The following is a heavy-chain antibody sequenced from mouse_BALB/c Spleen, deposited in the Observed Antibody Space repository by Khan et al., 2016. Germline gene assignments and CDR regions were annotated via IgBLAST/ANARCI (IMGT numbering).Heavy chain of an antibody. CDR1: GYTFTSYW. CDR2: INPSTGYT. CDR3: ASRRDGDYAMDY. V-gene: IGHV1-7*01. J-gene: IGHJ4*01. Sequence: QVQLQQSGAELAKPGASVKMSCKASGYTFTSYWMHWVKQRPGQGLEWIGYINPSTGYTEYNQKFKDKATLTADKSSSTAYMQLSSLTSEDSVVYYCASRRDGDYAMDYWGQGTSVTVSS. D-gene: IGHD3-3*01.